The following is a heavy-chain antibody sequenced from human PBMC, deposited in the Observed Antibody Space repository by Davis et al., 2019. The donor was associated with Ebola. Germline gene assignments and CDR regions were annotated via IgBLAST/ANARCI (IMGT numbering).Heavy chain of an antibody. CDR1: GFTFSDYY. V-gene: IGHV3-23*01. J-gene: IGHJ6*02. D-gene: IGHD6-6*01. Sequence: GGSLRLSCAASGFTFSDYYMSWVRQAPGKGLEWVSAISGSGGSTYYADSVKGRFTISRDNSKNTLYLQMNSLRAEDTAVYYCAKHGGQLASDYYYGMDVWGQGTTVTVSS. CDR3: AKHGGQLASDYYYGMDV. CDR2: ISGSGGST.